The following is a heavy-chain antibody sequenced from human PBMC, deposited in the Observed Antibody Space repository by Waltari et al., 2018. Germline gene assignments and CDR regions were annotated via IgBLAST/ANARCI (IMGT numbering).Heavy chain of an antibody. CDR1: GGSFSGYY. CDR2: INHSGST. J-gene: IGHJ5*02. Sequence: QVQLQQWGAGLLQPSETLSLTCAAHGGSFSGYYCSCIRHPPGKGLQWIGEINHSGSTNYNPSLKSRVTISVDTSKNQFSLKLSSVTAADTAVYYCARGCTPFVLRYFDWTGNWFDPWGQGTLVTVSS. CDR3: ARGCTPFVLRYFDWTGNWFDP. V-gene: IGHV4-34*01. D-gene: IGHD3-9*01.